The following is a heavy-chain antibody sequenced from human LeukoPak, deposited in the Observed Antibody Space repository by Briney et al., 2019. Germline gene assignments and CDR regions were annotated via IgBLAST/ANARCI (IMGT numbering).Heavy chain of an antibody. V-gene: IGHV3-30*18. D-gene: IGHD2-2*01. CDR1: GFTFSSYG. Sequence: GGSLRLSCAASGFTFSSYGMHWVRQAPGKGLEWVAVISYDGSNKYYADSVKGRFTISRDNSKNTLYLQMNSLRAEDTAVYYCAKAPRKLVVPAAMPRLSYYGMDVWGKGTTVTVSS. CDR2: ISYDGSNK. CDR3: AKAPRKLVVPAAMPRLSYYGMDV. J-gene: IGHJ6*04.